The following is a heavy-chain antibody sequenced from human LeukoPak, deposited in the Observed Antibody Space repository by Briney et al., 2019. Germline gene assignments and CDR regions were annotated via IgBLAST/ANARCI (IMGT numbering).Heavy chain of an antibody. CDR2: IYYSGST. CDR3: ARQERGIWFGELLPYYFDY. J-gene: IGHJ4*02. CDR1: GGSISSSSYY. Sequence: PSETLSLTCTVSGGSISSSSYYWGWIRQPPGKGLEWIGSIYYSGSTYYNPSLKSRVTISVDTSKNQFSLKLSSVTAADTAVYYCARQERGIWFGELLPYYFDYWGQGTLVTVSS. D-gene: IGHD3-10*01. V-gene: IGHV4-39*01.